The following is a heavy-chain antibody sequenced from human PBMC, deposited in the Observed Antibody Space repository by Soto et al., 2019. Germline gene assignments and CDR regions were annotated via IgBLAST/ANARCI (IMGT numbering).Heavy chain of an antibody. CDR2: IYYSGST. J-gene: IGHJ4*02. CDR3: ARHTTYYYDSSGYLD. V-gene: IGHV4-39*01. Sequence: QLQLQESGPGLVKPSETLSLTCTVSGGSISSSSYYWGWIRQPPGKGLEWIGSIYYSGSTYYNPSLKSRVTISVDTSKNQFSLKLSSVTAADTAVYYCARHTTYYYDSSGYLDWGQGTLVTVSS. D-gene: IGHD3-22*01. CDR1: GGSISSSSYY.